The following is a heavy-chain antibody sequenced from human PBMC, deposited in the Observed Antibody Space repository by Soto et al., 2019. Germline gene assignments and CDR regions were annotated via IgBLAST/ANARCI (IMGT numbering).Heavy chain of an antibody. V-gene: IGHV3-30-3*01. J-gene: IGHJ3*02. CDR3: VRERWEGAFDI. CDR2: ISYDGNKK. CDR1: GFTLISYA. Sequence: QVQLVESGGGVVQPGRSLRLSCEASGFTLISYAMHWVRQAPGKGLEWVAVISYDGNKKYYADSVKGRFTISRDNSKNTVYLQMNSLRVEDTAVNYCVRERWEGAFDIWGQGTMVTVSS. D-gene: IGHD1-26*01.